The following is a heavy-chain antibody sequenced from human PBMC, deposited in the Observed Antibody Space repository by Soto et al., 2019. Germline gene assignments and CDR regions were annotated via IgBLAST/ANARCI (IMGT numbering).Heavy chain of an antibody. CDR3: TGDIVVVAAARGYYGMDV. CDR1: GFTFRGSA. V-gene: IGHV3-73*01. CDR2: IRSKANSYAT. D-gene: IGHD2-15*01. Sequence: GGSPRLSCAACGFTFRGSAMPWVRQASGKGLQWVGHIRSKANSYATAYAASVKGRFTISRDDSKNTAYLQMNSLKAEDTAVYYCTGDIVVVAAARGYYGMDVWGQGTTVTVSS. J-gene: IGHJ6*02.